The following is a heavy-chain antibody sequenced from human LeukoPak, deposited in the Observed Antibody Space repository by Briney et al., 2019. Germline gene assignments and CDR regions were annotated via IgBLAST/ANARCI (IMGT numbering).Heavy chain of an antibody. J-gene: IGHJ4*02. V-gene: IGHV3-33*01. CDR1: GFTFSSYG. CDR2: IWYDGSNK. D-gene: IGHD6-13*01. Sequence: GGSLRLPCAASGFTFSSYGMHWVRQAPGKGLEWVAVIWYDGSNKYYADSVKGRFTISRDNSKNTLYLQMNSLRAEDTAVYYCARDRRDLIAAAGIIDYWGQGTLVTVSS. CDR3: ARDRRDLIAAAGIIDY.